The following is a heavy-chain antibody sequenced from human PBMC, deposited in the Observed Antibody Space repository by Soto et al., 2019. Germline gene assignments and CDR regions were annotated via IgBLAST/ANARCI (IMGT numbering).Heavy chain of an antibody. CDR1: GFTFTNYA. J-gene: IGHJ4*02. V-gene: IGHV3-23*01. Sequence: EVQLLESGGGLEQPGGSLRLSCAASGFTFTNYAMSWVRQDPGKGLEWVSVVTKSGDSTYYADSVKGRFTISRGNSKYMVYMQMTSFRSEDTAIQYGARYGSDSYQSYGFDSWGQGTLVSVSS. D-gene: IGHD3-10*01. CDR3: ARYGSDSYQSYGFDS. CDR2: VTKSGDST.